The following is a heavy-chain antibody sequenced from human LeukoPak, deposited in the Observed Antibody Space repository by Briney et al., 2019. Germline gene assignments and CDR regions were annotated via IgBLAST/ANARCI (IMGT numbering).Heavy chain of an antibody. D-gene: IGHD6-13*01. CDR1: GDSISSTSYY. Sequence: ETLSLTCTVSGDSISSTSYYWGWVRQAPGKGLEWVSGISGSGDRRNYADSVKGRFTISRDISKNTLYLQMNSLRVEDTAVYYCAKGPKQLLVGSRGYYFDYWGQGTLVTVSS. CDR3: AKGPKQLLVGSRGYYFDY. CDR2: ISGSGDRR. V-gene: IGHV3-23*01. J-gene: IGHJ4*02.